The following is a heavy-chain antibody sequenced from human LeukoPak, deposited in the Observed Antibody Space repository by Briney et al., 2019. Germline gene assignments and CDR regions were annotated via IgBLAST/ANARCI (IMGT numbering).Heavy chain of an antibody. CDR3: ASSTYDDFWSSLPDAFDI. V-gene: IGHV4-39*07. D-gene: IGHD3-3*01. CDR1: GGSISSSSYY. J-gene: IGHJ3*02. Sequence: SETLSLTCTVSGGSISSSSYYWGWIRQPPGKGLEWIGSIYYSGSTYYNPSLKSRVTISVDTSKNQSSLKLSSVTAADTAVYYCASSTYDDFWSSLPDAFDIWGQGTMVTVSS. CDR2: IYYSGST.